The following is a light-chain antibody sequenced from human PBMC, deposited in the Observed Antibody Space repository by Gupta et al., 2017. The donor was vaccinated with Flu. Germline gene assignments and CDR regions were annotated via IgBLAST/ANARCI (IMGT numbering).Light chain of an antibody. CDR3: MQAVQAPYT. J-gene: IGKJ5*01. Sequence: VPPAVPVALARPSSMCLQPSQGYYYLDWYLQRPGRSPRLLIYLGSKRDSGVPDKFSGSGSGTDFTLKISRVEAEDVGIYYCMQAVQAPYTFAQGTRLEI. V-gene: IGKV2-28*01. CDR1: MCLQPSQGYYY. CDR2: LGS.